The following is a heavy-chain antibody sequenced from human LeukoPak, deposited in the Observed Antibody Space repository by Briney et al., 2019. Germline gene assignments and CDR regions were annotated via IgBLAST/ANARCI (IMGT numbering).Heavy chain of an antibody. CDR3: ARTGYYDSSGYYKTYYYYGMDV. J-gene: IGHJ6*02. V-gene: IGHV4-4*07. CDR1: GGSISSYY. Sequence: SETLSLTCTVSGGSISSYYWSWIRQPAGKGLEWIGRIYTSGSTNYNPSLKSRVTMSVDTSKNQFSLKLSSVTAADTAVYYCARTGYYDSSGYYKTYYYYGMDVWGQGATVTVSS. D-gene: IGHD3-22*01. CDR2: IYTSGST.